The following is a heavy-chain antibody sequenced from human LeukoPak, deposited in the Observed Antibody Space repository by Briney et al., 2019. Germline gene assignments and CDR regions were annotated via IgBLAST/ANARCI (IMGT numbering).Heavy chain of an antibody. CDR3: ARRPSVGYEILTGYVDY. J-gene: IGHJ4*02. CDR1: GYTFTSYG. D-gene: IGHD3-9*01. CDR2: ISGYNGST. V-gene: IGHV1-18*01. Sequence: ASVKVSCKASGYTFTSYGISWVRQAPGQGLEWMGWISGYNGSTNYAQKLQGRVTMTTDTSTSTAYMELRSLRSDDTAVYYCARRPSVGYEILTGYVDYWGQGTLVTVSS.